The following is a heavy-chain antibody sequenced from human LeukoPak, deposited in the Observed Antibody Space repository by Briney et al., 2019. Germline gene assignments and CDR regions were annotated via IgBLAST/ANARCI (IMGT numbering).Heavy chain of an antibody. Sequence: PSETLSLTCTVSGGSISSYYWSWIRQPPGKGLEWIGYIYYSGSTNYNPSLKSRVTISVDTSKDQFSLKLSSVTAADTAVYYCARAPITREAENWFDPWGQGTLVTVSS. CDR2: IYYSGST. J-gene: IGHJ5*02. V-gene: IGHV4-59*01. CDR3: ARAPITREAENWFDP. CDR1: GGSISSYY. D-gene: IGHD3-10*01.